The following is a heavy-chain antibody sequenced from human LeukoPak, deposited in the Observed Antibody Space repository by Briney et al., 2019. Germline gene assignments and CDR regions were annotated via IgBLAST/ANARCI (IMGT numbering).Heavy chain of an antibody. D-gene: IGHD6-13*01. CDR1: GGSISSGDYY. CDR2: IYYSGST. V-gene: IGHV4-30-4*01. CDR3: VREVKGYGSSWYQNWFDP. Sequence: SETLSLTCTVSGGSISSGDYYWSWIRQPPGKGLEWIGYIYYSGSTYYNPSLKSRVTTSIDTSKNQFSLKMSSVTAADTAVYYCVREVKGYGSSWYQNWFDPWGQGTLVTVSS. J-gene: IGHJ5*02.